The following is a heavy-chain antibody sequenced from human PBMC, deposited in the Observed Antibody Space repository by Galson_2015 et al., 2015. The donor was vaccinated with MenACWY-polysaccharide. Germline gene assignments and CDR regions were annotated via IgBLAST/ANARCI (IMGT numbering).Heavy chain of an antibody. D-gene: IGHD2-2*01. CDR3: ARAGRTDIVVVGYGWGFDY. Sequence: ETLSLTCTVSGGSISRSSHYWGWIRQPPGKGLEWIGTVSYSGSAYYNASLKRRVTISVDTSKNRFSLKLSSVTAADTAIYYCARAGRTDIVVVGYGWGFDYWGQGALVTVSS. CDR2: VSYSGSA. V-gene: IGHV4-39*07. J-gene: IGHJ4*02. CDR1: GGSISRSSHY.